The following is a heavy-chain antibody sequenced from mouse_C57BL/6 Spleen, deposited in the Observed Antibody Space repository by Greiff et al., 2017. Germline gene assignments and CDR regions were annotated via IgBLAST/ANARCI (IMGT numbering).Heavy chain of an antibody. CDR2: ISSGGSYT. Sequence: DVQLVESGGDLVKPGGSLKLSCAASGFTFSSYGMSWVRQTPDKRLEWVATISSGGSYTYYPDSVKGRFTISRDNAKNTLYLQMSSLKSEDTAMYCCASLSTSGYAMDYWGQGTSVTVSS. V-gene: IGHV5-6*01. J-gene: IGHJ4*01. CDR3: ASLSTSGYAMDY. D-gene: IGHD3-2*02. CDR1: GFTFSSYG.